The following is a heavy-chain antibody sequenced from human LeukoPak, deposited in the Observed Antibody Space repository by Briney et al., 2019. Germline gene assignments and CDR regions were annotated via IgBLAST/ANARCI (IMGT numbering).Heavy chain of an antibody. D-gene: IGHD3-9*01. CDR3: AKDGMTTGYSRYYYYMDV. Sequence: GGSLRLSCVASRFTFSSYAMSWVRPAPGKGLEWVSAISGGGGSTYYADAGNGRFTISRDNSKNTLYLQINRLIAEDTAVEYCAKDGMTTGYSRYYYYMDVWGKGATVTVSS. J-gene: IGHJ6*03. V-gene: IGHV3-23*01. CDR1: RFTFSSYA. CDR2: ISGGGGST.